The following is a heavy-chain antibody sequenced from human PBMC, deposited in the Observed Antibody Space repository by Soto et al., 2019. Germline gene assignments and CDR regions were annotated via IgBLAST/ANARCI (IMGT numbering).Heavy chain of an antibody. CDR1: GGSVTSYY. CDR2: IYYTGST. Sequence: QAQLQESGPGLVKPSETLSLTCTVSGGSVTSYYWSWMRQPPGKGLEWIGYIYYTGSTNYNPSLRSRVTISVDTSKNQFSLKLRSVTAADTAMYYCARSDPSYSGGWYSFDYWGQGTLVTVSS. V-gene: IGHV4-59*08. CDR3: ARSDPSYSGGWYSFDY. J-gene: IGHJ4*02. D-gene: IGHD6-19*01.